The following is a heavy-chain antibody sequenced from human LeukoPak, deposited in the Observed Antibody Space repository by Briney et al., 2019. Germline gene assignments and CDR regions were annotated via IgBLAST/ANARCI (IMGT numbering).Heavy chain of an antibody. D-gene: IGHD3-10*01. J-gene: IGHJ6*04. CDR1: GGSFSGYY. Sequence: SETLSLTCAVYGGSFSGYYWSWIRQPPGKGLEWIGEINHSGSTNYNPSLKSRVTISVDTSKNQFSLKLSSVTAADTAVYYCARLRYYYGSGSHLNYYYGMDVWGKGTTVTVSS. CDR3: ARLRYYYGSGSHLNYYYGMDV. CDR2: INHSGST. V-gene: IGHV4-34*01.